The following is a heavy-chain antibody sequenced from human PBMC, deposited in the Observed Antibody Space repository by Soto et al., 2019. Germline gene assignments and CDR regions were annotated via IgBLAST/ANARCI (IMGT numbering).Heavy chain of an antibody. V-gene: IGHV1-18*04. J-gene: IGHJ4*02. Sequence: GSVKVSSKASGYPFTSYGISLVRQAPGQGLEWMGWISAYNGNTNYAQKLQGRVTMTTDTSTSTAYMELRSLRSDDTAVYYCARDIGVWGSYRNYDYWGQGTMVTVSS. CDR1: GYPFTSYG. D-gene: IGHD3-16*02. CDR2: ISAYNGNT. CDR3: ARDIGVWGSYRNYDY.